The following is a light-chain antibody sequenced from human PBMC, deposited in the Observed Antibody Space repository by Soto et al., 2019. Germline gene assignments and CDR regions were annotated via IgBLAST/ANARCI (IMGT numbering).Light chain of an antibody. Sequence: DIQMTQSPSTLSASVGDRVIITCRASQRISSFLAWYQQRPGKAPKLLIYAASTLQSGVPSRFSATVSGTEFSLTITSLQPEDFATYYCQQLFDSPITFGQGTRLEIK. J-gene: IGKJ5*01. CDR2: AAS. CDR3: QQLFDSPIT. V-gene: IGKV1-9*01. CDR1: QRISSF.